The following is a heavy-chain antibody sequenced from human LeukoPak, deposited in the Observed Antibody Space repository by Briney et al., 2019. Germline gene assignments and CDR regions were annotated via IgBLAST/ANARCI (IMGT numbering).Heavy chain of an antibody. J-gene: IGHJ6*03. V-gene: IGHV3-48*03. CDR2: ISSSGSTI. CDR1: GFTFSSYE. Sequence: GGSLRLSCAASGFTFSSYEMSWVRQAPGKGLEWVSYISSSGSTIYYADSVKGRFTISRDNAKNSLYLQMNSLRAEDTAVYYCARVKGSGWYTYYYYYMDVWGKGTTVTVSS. D-gene: IGHD6-19*01. CDR3: ARVKGSGWYTYYYYYMDV.